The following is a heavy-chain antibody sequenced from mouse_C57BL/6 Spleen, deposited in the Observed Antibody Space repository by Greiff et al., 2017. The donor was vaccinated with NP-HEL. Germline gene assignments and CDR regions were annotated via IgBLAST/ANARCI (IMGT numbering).Heavy chain of an antibody. J-gene: IGHJ2*01. CDR1: GYTFTSYW. CDR2: IYPSDSET. Sequence: QVHVKQPGAELVRPGSSVKLSCKASGYTFTSYWMDWVKQRPGQGLEWIGNIYPSDSETHYNQKFKDKATLTVDKSSSTAYMQLSSLTSEDSAVYYCARSWDGFDYWGQGTTLTVSS. CDR3: ARSWDGFDY. D-gene: IGHD4-1*01. V-gene: IGHV1-61*01.